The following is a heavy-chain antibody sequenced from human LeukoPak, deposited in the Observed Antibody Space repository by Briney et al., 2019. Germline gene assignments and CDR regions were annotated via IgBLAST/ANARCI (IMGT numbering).Heavy chain of an antibody. CDR1: GFTVSSNY. D-gene: IGHD3-22*01. V-gene: IGHV3-53*01. Sequence: GGSLRLSCAACGFTVSSNYMSWVRQAPGKGLEWVSVIYSGGSTYYADSVKGRFTISRDNSKNTLYLQMNSLRAEDTAVYYCARGGPYYYDSSGPFDYWGQGTLVTVSS. J-gene: IGHJ4*02. CDR2: IYSGGST. CDR3: ARGGPYYYDSSGPFDY.